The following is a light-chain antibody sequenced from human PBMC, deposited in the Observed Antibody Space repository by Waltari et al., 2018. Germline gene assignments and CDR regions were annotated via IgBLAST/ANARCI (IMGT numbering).Light chain of an antibody. CDR1: QSLSTY. CDR3: QQRSHWPPT. Sequence: EIVLTQSPATLSLSPGERATLSCRASQSLSTYLAWYQQKPGQAPRLLIYDASNRATGIPARFSGSGSGTDFTLTISSLDPEDFAVYYCQQRSHWPPTFGQGTRLEIK. V-gene: IGKV3-11*01. J-gene: IGKJ5*01. CDR2: DAS.